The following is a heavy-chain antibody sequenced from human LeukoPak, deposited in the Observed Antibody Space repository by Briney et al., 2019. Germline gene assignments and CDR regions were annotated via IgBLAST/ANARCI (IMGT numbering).Heavy chain of an antibody. Sequence: GESLKISCKGSGYSFTTYWISWVRQMPGKGLEWMGRIVPSDSYTKYSPSFQGHVTISADKSISTAYLQWSRLKASDTAMYYCARHYYDILSAFDIWGQGIMVTVSS. V-gene: IGHV5-10-1*01. J-gene: IGHJ3*02. CDR2: IVPSDSYT. CDR1: GYSFTTYW. CDR3: ARHYYDILSAFDI. D-gene: IGHD3-22*01.